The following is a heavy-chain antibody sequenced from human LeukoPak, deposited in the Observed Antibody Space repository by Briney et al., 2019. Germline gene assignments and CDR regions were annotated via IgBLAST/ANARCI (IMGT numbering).Heavy chain of an antibody. CDR2: ISGSGGST. Sequence: GGSLRLSCAASGFTFSSYAMSWVRQAPRKGLEWVSAISGSGGSTYYADSVKGRFTISRDNSKNTLYLQMNSLRAEDTAVYYCAKTYDFWSGYYDYWGQGTLVTVSS. J-gene: IGHJ4*02. V-gene: IGHV3-23*01. D-gene: IGHD3-3*01. CDR1: GFTFSSYA. CDR3: AKTYDFWSGYYDY.